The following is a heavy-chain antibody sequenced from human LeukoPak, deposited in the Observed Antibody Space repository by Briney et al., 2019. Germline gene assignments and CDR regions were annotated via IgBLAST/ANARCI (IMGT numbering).Heavy chain of an antibody. CDR3: TRPNTSSWYYMDV. Sequence: GGSLRLSCAASGFTFRSFWMHWVRQVPGKGLQWVAQINRDGTMTTYAGSVEGRFAISRDNAENTLFLQMNSLRVEDTGVYYCTRPNTSSWYYMDVWGKGTAVTVSS. V-gene: IGHV3-74*01. CDR2: INRDGTMT. CDR1: GFTFRSFW. D-gene: IGHD6-13*01. J-gene: IGHJ6*03.